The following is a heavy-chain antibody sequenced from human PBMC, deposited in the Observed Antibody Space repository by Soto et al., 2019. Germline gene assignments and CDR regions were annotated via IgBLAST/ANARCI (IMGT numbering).Heavy chain of an antibody. CDR3: AGCSWGRDAFDI. V-gene: IGHV1-46*03. CDR2: INPSGGST. J-gene: IGHJ3*02. D-gene: IGHD2-15*01. CDR1: GYTFTSYY. Sequence: QVQLVQSGAEVKKPGASVKVSCKASGYTFTSYYMHWVRQAPGQGLEWMGIINPSGGSTSYAQKFQGRVTMTRDTSTSTDYMELRSLRSEDTAVYYCAGCSWGRDAFDIWGQGTMVTVSS.